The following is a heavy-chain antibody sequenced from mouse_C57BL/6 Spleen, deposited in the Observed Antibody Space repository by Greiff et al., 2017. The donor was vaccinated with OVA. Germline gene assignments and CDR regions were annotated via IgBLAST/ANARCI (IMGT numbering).Heavy chain of an antibody. CDR2: IHPNSGST. V-gene: IGHV1-64*01. Sequence: QVQLQQPGAELVKPGASVKLSCKASGYTFTSYWMHWVKQRPGQGLEWIGMIHPNSGSTNYNEKFKSKATLTVDKSASTAYMQLSSLTSEDSAVYYCARVDGNRFAYWGQGTLVTVSA. CDR3: ARVDGNRFAY. CDR1: GYTFTSYW. D-gene: IGHD2-1*01. J-gene: IGHJ3*01.